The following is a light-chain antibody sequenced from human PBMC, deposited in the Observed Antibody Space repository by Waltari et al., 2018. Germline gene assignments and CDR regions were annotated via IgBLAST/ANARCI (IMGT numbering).Light chain of an antibody. Sequence: EIVLTQSPATLSLSPGERPTLSCRTSQSVNSYLAWYQHKPGQAPRLLIYDTSNRATGIPARFSGRRSGTDFTLTISSLEPDDCALYYCQQRFTWPSITFGQGTRLEIK. CDR3: QQRFTWPSIT. CDR1: QSVNSY. CDR2: DTS. J-gene: IGKJ5*01. V-gene: IGKV3-11*01.